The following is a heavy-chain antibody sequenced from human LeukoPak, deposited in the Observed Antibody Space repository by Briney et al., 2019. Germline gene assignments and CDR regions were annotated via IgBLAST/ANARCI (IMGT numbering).Heavy chain of an antibody. J-gene: IGHJ1*01. Sequence: ASVKVSCKGSGYTFDTYVISWVRQAPGQGLEWMGWISGYNGNTNYGLKFQGRVTMTIDTSTRTAYMELRSLRSDDTAAYYCARAPRPFRYDYCSGGSCYEIEYFQHWGQGTLVTVSS. D-gene: IGHD2-15*01. V-gene: IGHV1-18*01. CDR3: ARAPRPFRYDYCSGGSCYEIEYFQH. CDR1: GYTFDTYV. CDR2: ISGYNGNT.